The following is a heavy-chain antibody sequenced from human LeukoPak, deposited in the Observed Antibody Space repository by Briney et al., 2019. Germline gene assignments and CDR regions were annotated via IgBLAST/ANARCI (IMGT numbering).Heavy chain of an antibody. D-gene: IGHD6-13*01. Sequence: GRSLRLSCAASGFTFSRYAMHWVRQAPGKGLEWVAVISYDGSNKYYADSVKGRFTISRDNSKNTLYLQMNSLRAEDTAVYYCARVPGIAAAGTYYYYYGMDVWGQGTTVTVSS. CDR1: GFTFSRYA. V-gene: IGHV3-30*04. J-gene: IGHJ6*02. CDR2: ISYDGSNK. CDR3: ARVPGIAAAGTYYYYYGMDV.